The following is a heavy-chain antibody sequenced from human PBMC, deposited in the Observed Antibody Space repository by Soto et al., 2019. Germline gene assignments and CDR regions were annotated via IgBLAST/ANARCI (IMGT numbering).Heavy chain of an antibody. CDR1: GTSISTRDFT. D-gene: IGHD3-10*01. CDR3: ARAVFSSILYIDL. Sequence: SETLSLTCAISGTSISTRDFTWSWIRQPPGKGLEWIGYIYPSGATYYNPSLKSRVTISLETSKNRFSLNVNSATAADTAVYYCARAVFSSILYIDLWGQGTLVTVSS. V-gene: IGHV4-30-2*01. J-gene: IGHJ5*02. CDR2: IYPSGAT.